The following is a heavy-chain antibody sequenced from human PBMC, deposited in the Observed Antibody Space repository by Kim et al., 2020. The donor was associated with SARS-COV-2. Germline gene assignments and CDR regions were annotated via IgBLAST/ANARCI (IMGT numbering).Heavy chain of an antibody. CDR1: GGSLSSYY. D-gene: IGHD3-10*01. J-gene: IGHJ4*02. Sequence: ATLSLTCTVSGGSLSSYYWNWIRQPPGKGLEWIGYIYYTGSTNYNPSLKSRVTISVDTSKNQFSLKLSSVTAADTAVYYCARGNVYYSSGSYLYYFDYWGQGTLVTVSS. V-gene: IGHV4-59*01. CDR2: IYYTGST. CDR3: ARGNVYYSSGSYLYYFDY.